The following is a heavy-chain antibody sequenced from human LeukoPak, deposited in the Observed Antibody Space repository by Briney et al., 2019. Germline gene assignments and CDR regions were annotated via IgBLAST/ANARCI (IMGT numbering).Heavy chain of an antibody. CDR2: ISSNGGST. CDR3: ARGLYDAFDI. J-gene: IGHJ3*02. Sequence: GGSLRVSCAASGFTFSSYAMHWVRQAPGKGVEYVSAISSNGGSTYYANSVKGRFTISRDNSKNTLYLQMGSLRAEDMAVYYCARGLYDAFDIWGQGTMVTVSS. CDR1: GFTFSSYA. V-gene: IGHV3-64*01.